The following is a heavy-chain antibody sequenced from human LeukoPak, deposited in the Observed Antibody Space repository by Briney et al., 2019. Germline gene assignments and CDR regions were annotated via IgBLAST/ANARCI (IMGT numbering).Heavy chain of an antibody. Sequence: SETLSLTCTISGGSMTTHHWNWIRQTPGKGLEWIGYVFDSGRTKENPSLKSRVTLSADTSKNQLSLRLSSVTAADTAVYYCTTIKRGNIFGYFDFWGQGILVTVSS. CDR2: VFDSGRT. CDR3: TTIKRGNIFGYFDF. J-gene: IGHJ4*02. V-gene: IGHV4-59*11. D-gene: IGHD5-18*01. CDR1: GGSMTTHH.